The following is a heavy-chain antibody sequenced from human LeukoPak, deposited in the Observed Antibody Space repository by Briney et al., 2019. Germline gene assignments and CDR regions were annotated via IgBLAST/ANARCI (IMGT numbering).Heavy chain of an antibody. CDR3: AQGTPVAGRAFDI. CDR1: RFTFSSFA. CDR2: ITGRGDST. Sequence: TLSLSCAASRFTFSSFAMGWVRPAPGKGLEWGSTITGRGDSTYYEDSVKGRFTISRDNSKHTLYVQMSGLRAEDRAVYYGAQGTPVAGRAFDIWGQGTMVTVPS. J-gene: IGHJ3*02. D-gene: IGHD6-19*01. V-gene: IGHV3-23*01.